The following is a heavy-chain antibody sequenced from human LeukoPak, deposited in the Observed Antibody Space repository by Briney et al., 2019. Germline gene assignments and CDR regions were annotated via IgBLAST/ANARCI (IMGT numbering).Heavy chain of an antibody. CDR1: GGSISNYY. D-gene: IGHD2-21*02. CDR3: AKSDGYGLIDY. J-gene: IGHJ4*02. V-gene: IGHV4-4*07. Sequence: SETLSLTCIVSGGSISNYYWSWIRQPAGKGLEWIGRIYTTGSTNYNPSLKSRLTMSVDTSKNQLSLKLSSVTAADTAVYYCAKSDGYGLIDYLGQGTLVTVSS. CDR2: IYTTGST.